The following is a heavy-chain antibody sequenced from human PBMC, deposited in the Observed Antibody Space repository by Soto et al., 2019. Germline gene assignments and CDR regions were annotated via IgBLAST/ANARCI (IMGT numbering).Heavy chain of an antibody. CDR2: IDPEDGET. Sequence: GASVKVSCKVSGYTLTELSMHWVRQAPGKGLEWMGGIDPEDGETIYAQKLQGRVTMTTDTSTSTAYMELRSLRSDDTAVYYCARGVGSGSYYNQYNWFDPWGQGTLVTVSS. CDR3: ARGVGSGSYYNQYNWFDP. V-gene: IGHV1-24*01. D-gene: IGHD3-10*01. CDR1: GYTLTELS. J-gene: IGHJ5*02.